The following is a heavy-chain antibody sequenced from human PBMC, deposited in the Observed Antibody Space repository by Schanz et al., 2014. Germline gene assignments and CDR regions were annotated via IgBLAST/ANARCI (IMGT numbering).Heavy chain of an antibody. CDR3: ARAQGVIRLYYGVDV. V-gene: IGHV3-33*01. Sequence: QVQLVESGGGVVQPGRSLRLSCAASGFTFSSYGMHWVRQAPGKGLEWVAIIWYDGSNKYYADSVKGRFTISRDNSMNTLHLQMNSLRAEDTAVYYCARAQGVIRLYYGVDVWGQGTTVTVSS. D-gene: IGHD3-10*01. CDR1: GFTFSSYG. J-gene: IGHJ6*02. CDR2: IWYDGSNK.